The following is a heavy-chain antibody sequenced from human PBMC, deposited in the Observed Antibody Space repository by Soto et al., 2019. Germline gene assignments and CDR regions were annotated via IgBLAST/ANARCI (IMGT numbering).Heavy chain of an antibody. CDR3: AKGITDTGGYYYYSMDV. V-gene: IGHV3-21*04. CDR2: ISGSGNYT. Sequence: GGSLRLSCAASGFTFSSYSMNWVRQAPGKGLEWVSSISGSGNYTHYADFLRGRFTISRDNAKTSLYLQMNSLRAEDTAVYYCAKGITDTGGYYYYSMDVWGQGTAVTVSS. D-gene: IGHD2-15*01. CDR1: GFTFSSYS. J-gene: IGHJ6*02.